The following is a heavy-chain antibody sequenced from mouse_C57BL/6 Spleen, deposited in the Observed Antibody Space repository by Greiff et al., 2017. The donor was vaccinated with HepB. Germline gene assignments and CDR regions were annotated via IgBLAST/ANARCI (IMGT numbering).Heavy chain of an antibody. J-gene: IGHJ4*01. CDR2: IDPNSGGT. CDR1: GYTFTSYW. D-gene: IGHD1-2*01. V-gene: IGHV1-72*01. CDR3: ARNGYNYAMDY. Sequence: QVQLQQSGAELVKPGASVKLSCKASGYTFTSYWMHWVKQRPGRGLEWIGRIDPNSGGTKYNEKFKSKATLPVDKRSSTAYMQLSSLTSEDSAVYYCARNGYNYAMDYWGQGTSVTVSS.